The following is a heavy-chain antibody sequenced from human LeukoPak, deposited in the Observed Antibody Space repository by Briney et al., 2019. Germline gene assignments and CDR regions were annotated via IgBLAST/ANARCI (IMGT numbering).Heavy chain of an antibody. Sequence: PGGSLRLSCAASGFTFSSYSMNWVRQAPGKGLEWVSNISSRTGSIYYADSVKGRFTISRDNAKSSLYLQINSLRAEDTALYYCARARSYSRQVDAFDIWGQGTMVTVSS. V-gene: IGHV3-48*01. D-gene: IGHD2-21*01. CDR1: GFTFSSYS. CDR2: ISSRTGSI. CDR3: ARARSYSRQVDAFDI. J-gene: IGHJ3*02.